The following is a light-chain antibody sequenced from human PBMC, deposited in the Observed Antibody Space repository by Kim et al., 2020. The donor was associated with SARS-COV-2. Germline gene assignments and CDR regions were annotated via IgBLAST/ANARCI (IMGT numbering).Light chain of an antibody. Sequence: VGDRDPTTFRARESIHRLWGWYQQKPGTAPKLLIFDASDLESGGPSRFSGNGSGTEFALTIGSLQPDDFATYYCQQYNTSLMTFGPGTKVDIK. CDR3: QQYNTSLMT. CDR2: DAS. V-gene: IGKV1-5*01. CDR1: ESIHRL. J-gene: IGKJ1*01.